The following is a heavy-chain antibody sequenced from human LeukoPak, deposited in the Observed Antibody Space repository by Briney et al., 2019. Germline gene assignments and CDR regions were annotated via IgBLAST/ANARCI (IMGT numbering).Heavy chain of an antibody. D-gene: IGHD6-13*01. CDR2: INAGNGNT. J-gene: IGHJ4*02. V-gene: IGHV1-3*01. CDR1: GYVFSKFG. Sequence: ASVKVSCKTSGYVFSKFGIHWVRQAPGQRLEWMGWINAGNGNTKFSQKFQGRVTITRDTSASTDYMVLSSLRSEDTAVYYCARAQLGSNRPGDFWGQGTLVTVSS. CDR3: ARAQLGSNRPGDF.